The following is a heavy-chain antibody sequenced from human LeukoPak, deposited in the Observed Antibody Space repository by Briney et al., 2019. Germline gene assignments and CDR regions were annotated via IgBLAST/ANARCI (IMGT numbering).Heavy chain of an antibody. CDR2: IYYSGST. CDR1: GGSISSYY. Sequence: SETLSLTCTVSGGSISSYYWSWIRQPPGKGLEWIGYIYYSGSTNYNPSLKSRVTISVDTSKNQFSLKLSSVTAADTAVYYCAGYCSSTSCYTHDAFDIWGQGTMVTVSS. J-gene: IGHJ3*02. D-gene: IGHD2-2*02. V-gene: IGHV4-59*01. CDR3: AGYCSSTSCYTHDAFDI.